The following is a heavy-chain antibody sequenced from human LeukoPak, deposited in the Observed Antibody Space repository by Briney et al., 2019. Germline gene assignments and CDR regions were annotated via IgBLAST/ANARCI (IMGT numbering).Heavy chain of an antibody. J-gene: IGHJ4*02. CDR1: GGSISSYY. CDR2: IYYSGST. Sequence: PSETLSLTCTVSGGSISSYYWSWIRQPPGKGLEWIGYIYYSGSTNYNPSLKSRVTISVDTSKNQFSLKLSSVTAADTAVYYCARGKNPAAQRYPFDYWGQGTLVTVSS. CDR3: ARGKNPAAQRYPFDY. D-gene: IGHD2-15*01. V-gene: IGHV4-59*01.